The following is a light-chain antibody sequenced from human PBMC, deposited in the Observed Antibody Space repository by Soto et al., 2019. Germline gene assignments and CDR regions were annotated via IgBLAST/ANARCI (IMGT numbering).Light chain of an antibody. Sequence: EIVLTQSPATLSLSPGERATLSCRASQSVSNYLAWYQQRPGQAPRLLIYDATNRATGIPARFSGSGSGTDFTLTISSLEPEDFGVYYCQQRSNWITFGQGTRLEIK. V-gene: IGKV3-11*01. CDR2: DAT. CDR1: QSVSNY. J-gene: IGKJ5*01. CDR3: QQRSNWIT.